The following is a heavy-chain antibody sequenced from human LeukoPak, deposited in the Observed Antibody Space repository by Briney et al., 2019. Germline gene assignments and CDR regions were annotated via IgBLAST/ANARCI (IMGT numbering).Heavy chain of an antibody. CDR3: ARGSINWFDP. CDR1: GFTFSIYA. V-gene: IGHV3-23*01. Sequence: GGSLRLSCAASGFTFSIYAMSWVRQAPGKGLEWVSTITRSGDRTYYADSVKGRFTISRDNSKNTLYLQMNSLRAEDTAVYYCARGSINWFDPWGQGTLVTVSS. D-gene: IGHD2-2*01. CDR2: ITRSGDRT. J-gene: IGHJ5*02.